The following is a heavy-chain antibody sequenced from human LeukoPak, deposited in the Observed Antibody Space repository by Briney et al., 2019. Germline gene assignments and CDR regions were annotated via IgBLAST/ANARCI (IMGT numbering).Heavy chain of an antibody. CDR3: ARLVGATDSPSDD. D-gene: IGHD1-26*01. V-gene: IGHV3-21*01. Sequence: GGSLRLSCAASGFTFSSYNMNWVRRSPGNGLEWVSCISSGSSYIYYADSVKGLFTISRDNAKNSLYLQMNSLRAEDTAVYYSARLVGATDSPSDDWGQGSLVTVSS. CDR1: GFTFSSYN. J-gene: IGHJ4*02. CDR2: ISSGSSYI.